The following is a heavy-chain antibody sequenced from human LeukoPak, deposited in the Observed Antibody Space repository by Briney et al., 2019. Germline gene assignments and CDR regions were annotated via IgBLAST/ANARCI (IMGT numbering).Heavy chain of an antibody. CDR3: AKGPLRGTAAAIDY. D-gene: IGHD2-2*01. CDR2: ISYDGSNK. V-gene: IGHV3-30*18. J-gene: IGHJ4*02. CDR1: GFTFSSYG. Sequence: GRSLRLSCAASGFTFSSYGMHWVRQAPGKGLEWVAVISYDGSNKYYADSVKGRFTISRDNSKSTLYLQMNSLRAEDTAVYYCAKGPLRGTAAAIDYWGQGTLVTVSS.